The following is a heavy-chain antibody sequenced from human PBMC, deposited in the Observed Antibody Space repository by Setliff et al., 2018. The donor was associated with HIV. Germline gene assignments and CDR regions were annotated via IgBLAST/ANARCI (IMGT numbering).Heavy chain of an antibody. CDR1: GYTFTRYA. CDR3: ARVPRYCSSTSCSYYFDY. J-gene: IGHJ4*02. D-gene: IGHD2-2*01. V-gene: IGHV1-3*01. CDR2: INVGNGNT. Sequence: ASVKVSCKASGYTFTRYATHWVRQAPGQRPERMGWINVGNGNTKHSQKFQGRVTITRDTSASTAYMELSSLRSEDTAVYYCARVPRYCSSTSCSYYFDYWGQGTLVTVSS.